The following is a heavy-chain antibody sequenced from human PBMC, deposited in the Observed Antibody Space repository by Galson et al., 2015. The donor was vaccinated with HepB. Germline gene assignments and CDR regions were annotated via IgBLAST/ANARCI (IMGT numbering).Heavy chain of an antibody. Sequence: SLRLSCAASGFTFNLYAMSWVRQAPGGPLEWVALVDRGGHNTHYADSVKGRFTISRDNSKSRLYLQMIGLRDEDTAVYFCARDFDSSGSGWNDRGYWGQGTLVTVSS. CDR1: GFTFNLYA. J-gene: IGHJ4*02. CDR2: VDRGGHNT. V-gene: IGHV3-23*03. D-gene: IGHD6-19*01. CDR3: ARDFDSSGSGWNDRGY.